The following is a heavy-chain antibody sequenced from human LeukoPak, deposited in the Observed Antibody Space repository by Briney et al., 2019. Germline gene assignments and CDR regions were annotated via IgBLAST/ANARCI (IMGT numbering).Heavy chain of an antibody. J-gene: IGHJ6*02. Sequence: GASVSVSCRASGGTFSIYAISWVRQAPGQGREWMGGIIPILGIANYAQKFQGRVTITADKSTSTAYMELSSLRSEDTAVYYCAREDCSSTSCYHYYGMVVWGQGTTVTVSS. CDR2: IIPILGIA. V-gene: IGHV1-69*04. CDR3: AREDCSSTSCYHYYGMVV. D-gene: IGHD2-2*01. CDR1: GGTFSIYA.